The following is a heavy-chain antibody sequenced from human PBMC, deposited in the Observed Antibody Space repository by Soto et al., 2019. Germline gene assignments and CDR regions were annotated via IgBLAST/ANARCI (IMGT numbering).Heavy chain of an antibody. Sequence: QVHLVESGGGVIQPGRSLRLSCAASGLTFRRYAMHRVRQAPDKGLEWVAVISYDGSDKYYADSVKGRFTISRDNSKNTLYLQVNRLRDEDTAVYYCAVDTLANLDSWGQGILVTVSS. V-gene: IGHV3-30-3*01. J-gene: IGHJ4*02. CDR1: GLTFRRYA. CDR2: ISYDGSDK. D-gene: IGHD2-15*01. CDR3: AVDTLANLDS.